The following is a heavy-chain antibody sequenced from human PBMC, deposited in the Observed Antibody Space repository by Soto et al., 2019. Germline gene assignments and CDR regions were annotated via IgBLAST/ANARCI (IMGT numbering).Heavy chain of an antibody. J-gene: IGHJ4*02. CDR1: GFTFSDHY. V-gene: IGHV3-72*01. CDR3: ARVAPTDDYGDYFDY. Sequence: GGSLRLSCAASGFTFSDHYMDWVRQAPGKGLEWVGRTRNKANSYTTEYAASVKGRFTISRDDSKNSLYLQMNSLKTEDTAVYYCARVAPTDDYGDYFDYWGQGTLVTVSS. CDR2: TRNKANSYTT. D-gene: IGHD4-17*01.